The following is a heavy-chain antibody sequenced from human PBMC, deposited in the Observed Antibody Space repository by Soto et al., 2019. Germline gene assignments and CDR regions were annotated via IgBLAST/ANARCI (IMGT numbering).Heavy chain of an antibody. Sequence: SETLSLTCTVSGGSISSGGYYWSWVRQHPGEGLEWIGYIYYTGSTYYNPSLKSRVTISVDTSKSQFSLKLSSVTAADTTFYYCARVSGSGIYGFDYWGQGTLVTVSS. J-gene: IGHJ4*02. D-gene: IGHD3-10*01. CDR1: GGSISSGGYY. CDR2: IYYTGST. CDR3: ARVSGSGIYGFDY. V-gene: IGHV4-31*03.